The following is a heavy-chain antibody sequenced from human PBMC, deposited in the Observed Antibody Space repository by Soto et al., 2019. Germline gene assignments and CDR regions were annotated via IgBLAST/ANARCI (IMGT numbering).Heavy chain of an antibody. CDR1: GGTFSSYA. Sequence: QVQLVQSGAEVKKPGSSVKVSCKASGGTFSSYAISWVRQAPGQGLEWMGGIIPIFGTANYAQKFQVRVTITADESTSTAYMELSNMRSEETAVYYCARKVVGATRGYYYYGMDVWGQGTTVTVSS. CDR3: ARKVVGATRGYYYYGMDV. J-gene: IGHJ6*02. V-gene: IGHV1-69*01. CDR2: IIPIFGTA. D-gene: IGHD1-26*01.